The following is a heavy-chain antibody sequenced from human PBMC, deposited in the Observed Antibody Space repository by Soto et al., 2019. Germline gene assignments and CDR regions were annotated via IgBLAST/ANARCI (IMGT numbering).Heavy chain of an antibody. D-gene: IGHD2-15*01. CDR3: ARDVNCSGGSCYSAYWFDP. J-gene: IGHJ5*02. CDR2: IIPILGIA. V-gene: IGHV1-69*08. CDR1: GGTFSSYT. Sequence: QVQLVQSGAEVKKPGSSVKVSCKASGGTFSSYTISWVRQAPGQGLEWMGRIIPILGIANYAQKFQGRVTITADKSTSRAYMELSSLRSEDTAVYYCARDVNCSGGSCYSAYWFDPWGQGTLVTVSS.